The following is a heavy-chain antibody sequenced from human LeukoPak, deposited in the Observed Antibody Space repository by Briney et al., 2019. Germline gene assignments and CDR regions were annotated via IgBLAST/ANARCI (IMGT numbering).Heavy chain of an antibody. CDR2: ISYDESNK. J-gene: IGHJ5*02. Sequence: PGRSLRLSCAASGFTFSSYGMHWVRQAPGKGLEWVAVISYDESNKYYADSVKGRFTISRDNSKNTLYLQMNSLRAEDTAVYYCAKDALGYCSGGSCSTRSWFDPWGQGTLVTVSS. CDR3: AKDALGYCSGGSCSTRSWFDP. V-gene: IGHV3-30*18. D-gene: IGHD2-15*01. CDR1: GFTFSSYG.